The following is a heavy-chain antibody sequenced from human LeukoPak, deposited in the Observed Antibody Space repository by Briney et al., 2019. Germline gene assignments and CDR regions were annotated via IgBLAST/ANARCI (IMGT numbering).Heavy chain of an antibody. Sequence: GGSLRLSCAASGFTFSSYAMSWVRQAPGKGVEGVSGISGSGGRKYYAASVKRRFTISRDNSKNTLYLQMNSLRAEETAVYYCAKGRLSLGYCSSTSCSSWFDPWGQGTLVTVSS. CDR2: ISGSGGRK. V-gene: IGHV3-23*01. D-gene: IGHD2-2*01. CDR1: GFTFSSYA. J-gene: IGHJ5*02. CDR3: AKGRLSLGYCSSTSCSSWFDP.